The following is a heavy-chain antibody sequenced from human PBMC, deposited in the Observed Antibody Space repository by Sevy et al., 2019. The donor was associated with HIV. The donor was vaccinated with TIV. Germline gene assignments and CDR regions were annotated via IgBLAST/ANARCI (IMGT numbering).Heavy chain of an antibody. Sequence: GGSLRLSCTASGFTFSKSWMHWVRQVPGKGLQWVSRVKTDGSGTIYADSVKGRFIISRDNAKNTVYLQMNSLRAEDTAVYYCARERGSHYDYVWGSYRYLVGGGSFDYWGQGTLVTVSS. CDR2: VKTDGSGT. CDR1: GFTFSKSW. D-gene: IGHD3-16*02. CDR3: ARERGSHYDYVWGSYRYLVGGGSFDY. J-gene: IGHJ4*02. V-gene: IGHV3-74*01.